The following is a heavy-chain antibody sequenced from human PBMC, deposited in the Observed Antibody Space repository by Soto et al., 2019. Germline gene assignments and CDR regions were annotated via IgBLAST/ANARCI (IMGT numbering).Heavy chain of an antibody. Sequence: QVQLEQSGAEVKKPGASVRVSCKASEYTFTAYYMDWVRQAPGQGLEWMGRINLNSGGTKYAQKFQGWVTLNRDTSSNTAYMEVSRLRSDDTAVYYCARGAATYYFDYWGQGTLVTVSS. CDR1: EYTFTAYY. J-gene: IGHJ4*02. CDR2: INLNSGGT. CDR3: ARGAATYYFDY. V-gene: IGHV1-2*04. D-gene: IGHD2-15*01.